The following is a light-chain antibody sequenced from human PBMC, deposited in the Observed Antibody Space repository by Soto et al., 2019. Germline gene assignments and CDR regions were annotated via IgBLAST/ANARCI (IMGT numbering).Light chain of an antibody. CDR2: DAS. V-gene: IGKV1-5*01. Sequence: DIQMTQSPSAXSXXVXXXXXXXXRASQSISSWLAWYQQKPGKAPKLLIYDASSLESGVPSRFSGSGSGTEFTLTISSLQPDDFATYYCQQYNSYSSTFGQGTKVDIK. J-gene: IGKJ1*01. CDR3: QQYNSYSST. CDR1: QSISSW.